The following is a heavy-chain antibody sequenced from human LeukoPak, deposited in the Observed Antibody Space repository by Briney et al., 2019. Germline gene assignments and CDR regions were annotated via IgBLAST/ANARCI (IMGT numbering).Heavy chain of an antibody. Sequence: SETLSLTCTVSGGSMSSYYWSWIRQPPGKGLEWVGYISYSGTTDYNPSLKSRVTISLGTSKNRFSLNLTSVTAADTAVDYCARHGSGTSLALYPWGQGTLVTVSS. D-gene: IGHD3-10*01. CDR2: ISYSGTT. CDR3: ARHGSGTSLALYP. J-gene: IGHJ5*02. V-gene: IGHV4-59*08. CDR1: GGSMSSYY.